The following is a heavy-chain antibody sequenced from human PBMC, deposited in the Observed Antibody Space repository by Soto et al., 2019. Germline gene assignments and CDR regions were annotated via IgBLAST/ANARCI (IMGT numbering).Heavy chain of an antibody. V-gene: IGHV4-31*03. Sequence: QVQLQESGPGLVKPSQTLSLTCTVSGGSISSGGYYWSWIRQHPGKGLEWIGYIYYIGSTYYNPSLKSRVTISVDTSKNQFSLKLSSVTAADTAVYYCARVLWFGELGYFDYWGQGTLVTVSS. D-gene: IGHD3-10*01. J-gene: IGHJ4*02. CDR3: ARVLWFGELGYFDY. CDR2: IYYIGST. CDR1: GGSISSGGYY.